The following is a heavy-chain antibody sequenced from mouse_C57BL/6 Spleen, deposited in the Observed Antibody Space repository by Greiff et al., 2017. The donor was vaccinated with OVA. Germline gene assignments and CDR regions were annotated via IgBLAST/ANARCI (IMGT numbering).Heavy chain of an antibody. J-gene: IGHJ4*01. CDR2: ISDGGSYT. D-gene: IGHD1-1*01. V-gene: IGHV5-4*01. Sequence: DVKLVESGGGLVKPGGSLKLSCAASGFTFSSYAMSWVRQTPEKRLEWVATISDGGSYTYYPDNVKGRFTISRDNAKNNLYLQMSHLKSEDTAMYYCARDLITTVVEDAMDYWGQGTSVTVSS. CDR1: GFTFSSYA. CDR3: ARDLITTVVEDAMDY.